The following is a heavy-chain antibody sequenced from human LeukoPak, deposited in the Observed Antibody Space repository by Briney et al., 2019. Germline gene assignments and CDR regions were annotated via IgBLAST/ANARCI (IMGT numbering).Heavy chain of an antibody. Sequence: GGSLRLSCAASGFTFSSYAMSWVRQAPGKGLEWVSAISGSGGSTYYADSVKGRFTISRDNSKNTLYLQMNSLRAEDTAVYYSAKPVGSFITMVRGVIVDYWGQGTLVTVSS. CDR3: AKPVGSFITMVRGVIVDY. CDR2: ISGSGGST. D-gene: IGHD3-10*01. V-gene: IGHV3-23*01. J-gene: IGHJ4*02. CDR1: GFTFSSYA.